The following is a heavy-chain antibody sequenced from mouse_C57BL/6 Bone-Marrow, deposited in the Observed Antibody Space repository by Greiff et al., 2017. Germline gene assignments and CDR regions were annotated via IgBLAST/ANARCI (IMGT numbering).Heavy chain of an antibody. CDR1: GFTFSSYA. J-gene: IGHJ2*01. CDR2: ISDGGSYT. V-gene: IGHV5-4*01. Sequence: EVMLVESGGGLVKPGGSLKLSCAASGFTFSSYAMSWVRQTPEKRLEWVATISDGGSYTYYPDNVKGRFTISRDNAKNNLYLQMSHLKSEDTAMYYCARDDDGPDYWGQGTTRTVSS. CDR3: ARDDDGPDY. D-gene: IGHD2-3*01.